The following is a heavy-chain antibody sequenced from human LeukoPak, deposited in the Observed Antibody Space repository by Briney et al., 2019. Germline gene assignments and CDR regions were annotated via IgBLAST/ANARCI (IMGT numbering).Heavy chain of an antibody. D-gene: IGHD6-19*01. V-gene: IGHV4-4*07. J-gene: IGHJ4*02. CDR1: GGSISSYY. CDR2: IYTSGST. Sequence: SETLSLTCTVSGGSISSYYWSWIRQPAGKGLEWIGRIYTSGSTNYNPSLKSRVTMSVDTSKNQFSLKLSSVTAADTAVYYCAREFRYSSGWYPGRGSDYFDYCGQGTLVTVSS. CDR3: AREFRYSSGWYPGRGSDYFDY.